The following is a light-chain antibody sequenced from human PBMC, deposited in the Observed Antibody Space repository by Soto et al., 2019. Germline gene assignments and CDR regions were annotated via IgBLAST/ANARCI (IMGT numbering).Light chain of an antibody. Sequence: QSALTQPASVSGSPGQSITISCTGTSSDVGGYNYVSWYQQHPGKAPKLMIYEVSHRPSGVSNRFSGSKSGNTASLTLAGLQAEDEADYYSSSYTSSSTRVFGGGTKVTVL. V-gene: IGLV2-14*01. J-gene: IGLJ3*02. CDR2: EVS. CDR1: SSDVGGYNY. CDR3: SSYTSSSTRV.